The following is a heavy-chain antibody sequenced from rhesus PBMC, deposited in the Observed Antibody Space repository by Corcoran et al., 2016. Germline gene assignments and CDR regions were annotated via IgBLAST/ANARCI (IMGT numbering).Heavy chain of an antibody. Sequence: QVQLQESGPGLVKPSETLSLTCTVSGGAISTRVWWGWIPQPQGKGLEWIGFVNGGSGALYYSPSLRSRVSASTDTSKNQFSLRLTSVTAADTAIYFCVRQDNGWTRFDYWGQGVLVTVSS. CDR3: VRQDNGWTRFDY. J-gene: IGHJ4*01. CDR1: GGAISTRVW. D-gene: IGHD6-37*01. V-gene: IGHV4-65*01. CDR2: VNGGSGAL.